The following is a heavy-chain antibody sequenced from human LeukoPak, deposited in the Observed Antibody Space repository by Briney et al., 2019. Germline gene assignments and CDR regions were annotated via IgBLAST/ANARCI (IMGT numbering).Heavy chain of an antibody. V-gene: IGHV3-23*01. CDR2: ISPSGDIT. J-gene: IGHJ4*02. CDR1: GFTFSNHG. D-gene: IGHD6-13*01. Sequence: GGSLRLSCAASGFTFSNHGMNWVRQAPGKGLEWVSGISPSGDITYYADSVKGRFTISRDNSKNTLYLQMNSLRAEDTAVYYCARDSIPAADNYFDYWGQGTLVTVSS. CDR3: ARDSIPAADNYFDY.